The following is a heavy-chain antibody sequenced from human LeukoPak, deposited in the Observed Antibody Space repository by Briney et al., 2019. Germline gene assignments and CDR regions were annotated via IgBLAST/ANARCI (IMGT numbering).Heavy chain of an antibody. CDR3: AREGVATIVGPFDY. CDR2: TYYRSKWYN. D-gene: IGHD5-12*01. J-gene: IGHJ4*02. V-gene: IGHV6-1*01. Sequence: SQTLSLTCAISGDXLSSNSAAWNWIRQSPSRGLEWLGRTYYRSKWYNDYAVSVKSRITINPDTSKNQFSLQLNSVTPEDTAVYYCAREGVATIVGPFDYWGQGTLVTVSS. CDR1: GDXLSSNSAA.